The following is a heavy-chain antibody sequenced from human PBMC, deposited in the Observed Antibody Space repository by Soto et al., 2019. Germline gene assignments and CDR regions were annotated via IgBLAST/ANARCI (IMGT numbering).Heavy chain of an antibody. Sequence: PSETLSLTCTVSGGSISSSSYYWGWIRQPPGKGLEWIGSIYYSGSTYYNPSLKSRVTISVDTSKNQFSLKLSSVTAADTAVYYCARRGVLWLGELLHNYFDYWGQGTLVTVSS. CDR1: GGSISSSSYY. V-gene: IGHV4-39*01. CDR3: ARRGVLWLGELLHNYFDY. J-gene: IGHJ4*02. D-gene: IGHD3-10*01. CDR2: IYYSGST.